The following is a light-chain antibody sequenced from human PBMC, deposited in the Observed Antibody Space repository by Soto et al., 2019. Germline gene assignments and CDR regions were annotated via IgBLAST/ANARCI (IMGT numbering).Light chain of an antibody. CDR3: QQTYSAPFP. J-gene: IGKJ3*01. V-gene: IGKV1-39*01. Sequence: DIQMTQSPSSLSASVGDRVTITCRASHNIDNYLNWYQQRPGKAPKLLIYAASSLQSGVPSRFSGSGSATDFTLIISSLQPEDFATYYCQQTYSAPFPFGPGTKVDI. CDR1: HNIDNY. CDR2: AAS.